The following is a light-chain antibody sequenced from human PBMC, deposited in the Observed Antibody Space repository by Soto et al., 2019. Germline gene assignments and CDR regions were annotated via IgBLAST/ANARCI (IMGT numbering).Light chain of an antibody. J-gene: IGKJ3*01. V-gene: IGKV3-20*01. CDR2: GAF. CDR3: QQSGISPFT. CDR1: QNVSSSY. Sequence: ESVLTQSPGTLSMSPGERATLSCRASQNVSSSYSAWYQQKPGQAPRLLIYGAFRRSTGIPDRLSGSVSGTDFTNTIRRRWPEDFAVYYGQQSGISPFTSGPGTKGDIK.